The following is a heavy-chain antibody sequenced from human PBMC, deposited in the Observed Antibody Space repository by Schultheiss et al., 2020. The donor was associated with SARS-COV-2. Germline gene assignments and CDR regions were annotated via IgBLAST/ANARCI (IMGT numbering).Heavy chain of an antibody. CDR3: ATTAVAHDY. V-gene: IGHV4-59*04. CDR2: IYYSGST. Sequence: SETLSLTCSVSGGSIRSYYWSWIRQPPGKGLEWIGYIYYSGSTYYNPSLKSRVTISVDTSKNQFSLKLSSVTAADTAVYYCATTAVAHDYWGQGTLVTVSS. CDR1: GGSIRSYY. D-gene: IGHD6-19*01. J-gene: IGHJ4*02.